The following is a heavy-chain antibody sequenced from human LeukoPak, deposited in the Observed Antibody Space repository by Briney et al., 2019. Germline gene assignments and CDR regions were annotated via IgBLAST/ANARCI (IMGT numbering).Heavy chain of an antibody. Sequence: LETLSLTCTVSGGSISSYYWSWIRQPPGKGLEWIGYIYYSGSTNYNPSLKSRVTISVDTSKNQFSLKLSSVTAADTAVYYCARAPHYYGSVYYFDYWGQGTLVTVSS. J-gene: IGHJ4*02. V-gene: IGHV4-59*01. CDR3: ARAPHYYGSVYYFDY. D-gene: IGHD3-10*01. CDR2: IYYSGST. CDR1: GGSISSYY.